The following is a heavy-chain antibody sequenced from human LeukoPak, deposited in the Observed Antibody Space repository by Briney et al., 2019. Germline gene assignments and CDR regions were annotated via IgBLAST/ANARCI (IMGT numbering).Heavy chain of an antibody. V-gene: IGHV3-23*01. CDR2: ISGSGGST. D-gene: IGHD2-2*01. Sequence: GGSLRLSCAATGFTFSTYAMSWVRQTPEKGLEWVSAISGSGGSTYYADSVKGRFTISRDNSKNTLYLQMNSLRAEDTAVYYCAKHIVVVPAAIYWGQGTLVTVSS. CDR3: AKHIVVVPAAIY. J-gene: IGHJ4*02. CDR1: GFTFSTYA.